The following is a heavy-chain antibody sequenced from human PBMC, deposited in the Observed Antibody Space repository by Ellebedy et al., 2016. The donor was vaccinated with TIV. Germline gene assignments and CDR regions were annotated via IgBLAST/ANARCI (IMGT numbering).Heavy chain of an antibody. J-gene: IGHJ3*02. D-gene: IGHD7-27*01. V-gene: IGHV3-48*04. CDR3: ARDMAWGNKRVNDAFDM. CDR2: ISGSTLTL. CDR1: GFTFTSYS. Sequence: GESLKISCTASGFTFTSYSMNWVRQAPGKGLEWVSYISGSTLTLYYADSVTGRFTISRDNAKNSLYLQMNGLRAEDTAVYFCARDMAWGNKRVNDAFDMWGHGTLVSVSS.